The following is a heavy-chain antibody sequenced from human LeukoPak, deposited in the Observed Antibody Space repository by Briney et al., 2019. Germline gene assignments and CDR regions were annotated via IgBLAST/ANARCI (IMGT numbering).Heavy chain of an antibody. Sequence: ASVKVSCKASGYTFTSYDINWVRQATGQGLEWMGWMNPNSGNTGYAQKFQGRVTMTRNTSISTAYMELSSLRSEDTAVYYCARDPYRSSTSCYTLFDPWGQGTLVTVSS. CDR2: MNPNSGNT. D-gene: IGHD2-2*02. J-gene: IGHJ5*02. V-gene: IGHV1-8*01. CDR1: GYTFTSYD. CDR3: ARDPYRSSTSCYTLFDP.